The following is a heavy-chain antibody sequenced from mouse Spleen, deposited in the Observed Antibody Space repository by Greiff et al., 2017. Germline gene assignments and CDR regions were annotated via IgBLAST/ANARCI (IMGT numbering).Heavy chain of an antibody. J-gene: IGHJ3*01. V-gene: IGHV3-6*01. CDR2: ISYDGSN. CDR3: AREVNWDGFAY. CDR1: GYSITSGYY. Sequence: EVKLQESGPGLVKPSQSLSLTCSVTGYSITSGYYWNWIRQFPGNKLEWMGYISYDGSNNYNPSLKNRISITRDTSKNQFFLKLNSVTTEDTATYYCAREVNWDGFAYWGQGTLVTVSA. D-gene: IGHD4-1*02.